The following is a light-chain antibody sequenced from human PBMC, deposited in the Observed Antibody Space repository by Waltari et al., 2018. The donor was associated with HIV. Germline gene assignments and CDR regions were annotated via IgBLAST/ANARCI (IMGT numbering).Light chain of an antibody. CDR1: SSDFGSYNL. CDR2: EVT. CDR3: CSYAGSRTYV. J-gene: IGLJ1*01. Sequence: QSALTQPASVSGSPGQSITISCTGTSSDFGSYNLVSWYQQYPGKVPKLMIYEVTKRPSGVSNRFSGSKSGNTASLTISGLQAEDEADYYCCSYAGSRTYVFGTGTKVPVL. V-gene: IGLV2-23*02.